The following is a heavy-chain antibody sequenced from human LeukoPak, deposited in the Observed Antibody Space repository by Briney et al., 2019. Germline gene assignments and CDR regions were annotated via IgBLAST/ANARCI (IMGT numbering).Heavy chain of an antibody. Sequence: PSETLSLTCTVSGGSITSGGYYWSWIRQHPGTGLEWIGYIYHTGSTYCNPSLKRRINMSLDTSKNQFSLKLSSVTAADTAVYYCARAGYSGYDFNFDNWGQGTLVTVSS. V-gene: IGHV4-31*03. CDR1: GGSITSGGYY. D-gene: IGHD5-12*01. J-gene: IGHJ4*02. CDR2: IYHTGST. CDR3: ARAGYSGYDFNFDN.